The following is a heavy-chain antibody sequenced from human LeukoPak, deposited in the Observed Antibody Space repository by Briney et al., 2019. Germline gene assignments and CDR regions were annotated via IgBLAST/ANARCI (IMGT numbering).Heavy chain of an antibody. V-gene: IGHV1-46*01. CDR2: INPSGGST. CDR3: ARGGAVGPPPAWYFDL. J-gene: IGHJ2*01. Sequence: ASVKVSCKASGYTFTSYYMHWVRQAPGQGLEWMGIINPSGGSTSYAQKFQGRVTMTRDTSTSTVYMELSSLRSEDTAVYYCARGGAVGPPPAWYFDLWGRGTLVTVSS. CDR1: GYTFTSYY. D-gene: IGHD6-19*01.